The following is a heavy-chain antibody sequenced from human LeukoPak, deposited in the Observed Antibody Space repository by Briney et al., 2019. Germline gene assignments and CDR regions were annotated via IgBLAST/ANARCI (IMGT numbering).Heavy chain of an antibody. J-gene: IGHJ4*02. D-gene: IGHD3-16*02. CDR1: GGSISGSY. Sequence: SETLSLTCTVAGGSISGSYWSWIRQHPGKGLEWIGYIYYTGNTYYNPSLKSRVTLSVDTSKNQFSLNLSSVTAADTAVYFCARDSMRSYLDYWGQGTLVTVSS. V-gene: IGHV4-31*03. CDR2: IYYTGNT. CDR3: ARDSMRSYLDY.